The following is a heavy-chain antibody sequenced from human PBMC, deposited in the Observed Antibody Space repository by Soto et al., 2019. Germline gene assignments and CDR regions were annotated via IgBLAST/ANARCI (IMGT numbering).Heavy chain of an antibody. CDR1: GGSITTYY. J-gene: IGHJ4*02. CDR2: IFYSGSP. D-gene: IGHD5-12*01. V-gene: IGHV4-59*01. CDR3: ASDRDGYNS. Sequence: SETLSLTCTVSGGSITTYYWNWIRQPPGKGLEWIGYIFYSGSPNYNPSLKSRVTISVDTSQNQISLKLRSVTAADTAVYYCASDRDGYNSWGRGTLVTVSS.